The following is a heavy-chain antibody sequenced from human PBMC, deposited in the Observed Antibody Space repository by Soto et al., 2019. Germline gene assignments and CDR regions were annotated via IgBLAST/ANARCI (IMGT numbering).Heavy chain of an antibody. J-gene: IGHJ5*02. D-gene: IGHD2-15*01. CDR2: ISAYNGNK. Sequence: QVQLVQSGAEVKKPGASVKVSCKASGYTFTNYAISWVRQAPGQGLEWMGWISAYNGNKNYAQNFQGRVTMTTDTSTSPADMELRSLRSDDAAVYYCARDAATVVVVVAGVENYVDPWGQGTLVTVSS. V-gene: IGHV1-18*01. CDR3: ARDAATVVVVVAGVENYVDP. CDR1: GYTFTNYA.